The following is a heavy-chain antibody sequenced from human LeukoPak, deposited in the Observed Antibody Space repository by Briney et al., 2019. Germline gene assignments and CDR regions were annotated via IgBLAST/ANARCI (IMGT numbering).Heavy chain of an antibody. J-gene: IGHJ6*03. V-gene: IGHV3-7*01. D-gene: IGHD1-26*01. CDR3: ARCKWAYYYYYMDV. CDR2: IKQDGSEK. CDR1: GFTFSSYW. Sequence: GGSLRLSCAASGFTFSSYWMSWVRQAPGKGLEWVANIKQDGSEKYYVDSVKGRFTISRDNAKNSLYLQMNSLRAEDTAVYYCARCKWAYYYYYMDVWGKGTTVTVSS.